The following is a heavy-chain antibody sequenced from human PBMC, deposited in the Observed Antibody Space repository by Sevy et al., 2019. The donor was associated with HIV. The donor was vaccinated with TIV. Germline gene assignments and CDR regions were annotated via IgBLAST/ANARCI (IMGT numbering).Heavy chain of an antibody. CDR3: AREGGAVTRRQNWFDP. D-gene: IGHD3-16*01. CDR2: IYHSGST. Sequence: SETLSLTCAVSGYSISSGYYWGWIRQPPGKGLEWIGSIYHSGSTYYNPSLKSRVTISVDTSKNQFSLKLSSVTAADTAVYYCAREGGAVTRRQNWFDPWGQGTLVTVSS. J-gene: IGHJ5*02. CDR1: GYSISSGYY. V-gene: IGHV4-38-2*02.